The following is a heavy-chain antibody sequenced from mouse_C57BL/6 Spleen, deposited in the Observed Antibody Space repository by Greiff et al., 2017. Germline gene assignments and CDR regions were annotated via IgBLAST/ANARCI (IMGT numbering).Heavy chain of an antibody. V-gene: IGHV5-6*01. Sequence: DVQLQESGGDLVKPGGSLKLSCAASGFTFSSYGMSWVRQTPDKRLEWVATISSGGSYTYYPDSVKGRFTISRDNAKNTLYLQMSSLKAEDTAMYYCARHPSMDDWGQGTSVTVSS. CDR1: GFTFSSYG. CDR3: ARHPSMDD. J-gene: IGHJ4*01. CDR2: ISSGGSYT.